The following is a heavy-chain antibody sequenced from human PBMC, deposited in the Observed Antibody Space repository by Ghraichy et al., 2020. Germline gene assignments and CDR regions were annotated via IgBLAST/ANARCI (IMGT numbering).Heavy chain of an antibody. CDR2: ISGTSGTM. J-gene: IGHJ5*02. V-gene: IGHV3-48*04. CDR1: GFTFSIYI. Sequence: GESQNISCAVSGFTFSIYIMNWVRQAPGKGPEWVSYISGTSGTMYYADSVKGRFTISRDNAKNSLYLQMNSLRAEDTAVYYCARYDTQIGWFDPWGQGTLVTVSS. D-gene: IGHD3-22*01. CDR3: ARYDTQIGWFDP.